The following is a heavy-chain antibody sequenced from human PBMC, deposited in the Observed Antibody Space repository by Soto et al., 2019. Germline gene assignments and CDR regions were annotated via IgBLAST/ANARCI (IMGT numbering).Heavy chain of an antibody. CDR2: ISGSGGST. Sequence: GGSLRLSCAASGFTFSSYGMSWVRQAPGKGLEWVSAISGSGGSTYYADSVKGRFTISRDNSKNTLYLQMNSLRAEDTAVYYCAKRVIAAAGTDCFDYWGQGTLVTVSS. CDR3: AKRVIAAAGTDCFDY. J-gene: IGHJ4*02. V-gene: IGHV3-23*01. D-gene: IGHD6-13*01. CDR1: GFTFSSYG.